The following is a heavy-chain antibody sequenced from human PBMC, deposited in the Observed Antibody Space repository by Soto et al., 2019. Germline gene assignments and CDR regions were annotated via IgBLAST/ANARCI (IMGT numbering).Heavy chain of an antibody. CDR3: ARDQTKWLTDAFDI. D-gene: IGHD5-12*01. J-gene: IGHJ3*02. V-gene: IGHV1-18*01. Sequence: HVQLVQSGAEVKKPGASLKVSCKASGYTFISYGVSWVRQAPGQGLEWLGWISPYNGNTNYAQKFQGRITMTTDTSTSTVYMVLRSVRTDDTAVYYCARDQTKWLTDAFDIWGQGTMVVVSS. CDR1: GYTFISYG. CDR2: ISPYNGNT.